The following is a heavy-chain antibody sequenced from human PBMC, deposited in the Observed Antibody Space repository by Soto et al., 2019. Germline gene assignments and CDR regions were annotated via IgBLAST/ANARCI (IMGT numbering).Heavy chain of an antibody. V-gene: IGHV3-23*01. CDR1: GFTFSSYA. Sequence: GGSLRLSCAASGFTFSSYAMSWVRQAPGKGLEWVSAISGSGGSTYYADSVKGRFTISRDNSKNTLYLQMNSLRAEDTAVYYFAKGEYYYGSGSLWGQGTLVTVSS. D-gene: IGHD3-10*01. J-gene: IGHJ4*02. CDR2: ISGSGGST. CDR3: AKGEYYYGSGSL.